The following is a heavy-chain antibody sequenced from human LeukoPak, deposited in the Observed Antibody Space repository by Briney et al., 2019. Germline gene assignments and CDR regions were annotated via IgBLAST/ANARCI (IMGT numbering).Heavy chain of an antibody. Sequence: PSETLSLTCTVSGGSINSYYWSWIRQPPGKGLEWRGYIYYSGSTTYNPSLKSRVTISVDTSKNHFSLKLSSVTAADTAVYYCARGKSTHRYWGQGTLVTVSS. CDR1: GGSINSYY. CDR2: IYYSGST. J-gene: IGHJ4*02. V-gene: IGHV4-59*01. CDR3: ARGKSTHRY.